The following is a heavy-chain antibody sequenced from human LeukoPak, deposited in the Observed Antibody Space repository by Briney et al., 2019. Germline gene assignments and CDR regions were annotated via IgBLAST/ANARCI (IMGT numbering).Heavy chain of an antibody. CDR1: GGSISSYY. Sequence: PSETLSLTCTVSGGSISSYYWSWIRQPAGKGLEWIGRIYTSGSTNYNPSLKSRVTMSVDTSKNQFSLKLSSVTAADTAVYYCAEVGVTDEKDYFDYWGQGTLVTVSS. CDR3: AEVGVTDEKDYFDY. CDR2: IYTSGST. D-gene: IGHD2-21*02. V-gene: IGHV4-4*07. J-gene: IGHJ4*02.